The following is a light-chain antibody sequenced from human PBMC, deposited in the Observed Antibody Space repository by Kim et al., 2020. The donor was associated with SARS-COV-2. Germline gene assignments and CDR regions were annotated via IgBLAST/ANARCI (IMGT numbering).Light chain of an antibody. CDR2: EVN. CDR3: CSYAGSSTLV. V-gene: IGLV2-23*02. CDR1: SNDVGSYKF. J-gene: IGLJ3*02. Sequence: GQSITISCTGTSNDVGSYKFVSWYQQHPGKAPKLMIYEVNKRPSGVSDRFSGSKSDNTASLTISGLQAEDEADYYCCSYAGSSTLVFGGGTMLTVL.